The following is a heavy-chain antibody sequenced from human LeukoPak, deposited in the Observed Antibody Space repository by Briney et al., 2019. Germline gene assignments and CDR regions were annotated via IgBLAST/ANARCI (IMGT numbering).Heavy chain of an antibody. J-gene: IGHJ4*02. Sequence: GGSLRLSCAVSGFTFSSYSMNWVRQAPGKGLEWVSSISSSSGYIYYADSVKGRFTISRDNAKNSLYLQMNSLRAEDTAVYYCARGPYSSGWTAFDYWGQGTLVTVSS. CDR3: ARGPYSSGWTAFDY. D-gene: IGHD6-19*01. V-gene: IGHV3-21*01. CDR2: ISSSSGYI. CDR1: GFTFSSYS.